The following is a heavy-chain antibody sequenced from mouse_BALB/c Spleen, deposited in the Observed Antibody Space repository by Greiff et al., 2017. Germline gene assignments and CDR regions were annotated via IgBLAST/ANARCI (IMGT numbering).Heavy chain of an antibody. CDR2: ISSGGSYT. J-gene: IGHJ3*01. Sequence: EVHLVESGGGLVKPGGSLKLSCAASGFTFSSYTMSWVRQTPEKRLEWVATISSGGSYTYYPDSVKGRFTISRDNAKNTLYLQMSSLKSEDTAMYYCTRDQGGNSFAYWGQGTLVTVSA. CDR3: TRDQGGNSFAY. CDR1: GFTFSSYT. V-gene: IGHV5-6-4*01. D-gene: IGHD2-1*01.